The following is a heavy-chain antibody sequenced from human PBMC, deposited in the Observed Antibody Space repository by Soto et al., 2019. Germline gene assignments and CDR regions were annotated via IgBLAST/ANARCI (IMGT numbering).Heavy chain of an antibody. D-gene: IGHD3-22*01. V-gene: IGHV3-73*01. CDR2: IRSKANSYAT. CDR3: TSGRYCYDSSGYSSY. J-gene: IGHJ4*02. CDR1: GFTFSGSA. Sequence: GGSLRLSCAASGFTFSGSAMHWVRQASGKGLEWVGRIRSKANSYATAYAAPVKGRFTISRDDSKNTAYLQMNSLKTEDTAVYYCTSGRYCYDSSGYSSYWGQGTLVTVSS.